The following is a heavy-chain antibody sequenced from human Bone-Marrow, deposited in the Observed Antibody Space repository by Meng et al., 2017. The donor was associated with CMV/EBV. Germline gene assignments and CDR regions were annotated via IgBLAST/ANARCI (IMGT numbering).Heavy chain of an antibody. CDR3: AKVADSSGYGHPIDY. J-gene: IGHJ4*02. Sequence: EVQLVESGGVVVQPGGSLRVACGASGFTFDDYTMHWVRQAPGKGLEWVSLISWDGGSTYYADSVKGRFTISRDNSKNSLYLQMNSLRTEDTALYYCAKVADSSGYGHPIDYWGQGTLVTVAS. CDR2: ISWDGGST. V-gene: IGHV3-43*01. D-gene: IGHD3-22*01. CDR1: GFTFDDYT.